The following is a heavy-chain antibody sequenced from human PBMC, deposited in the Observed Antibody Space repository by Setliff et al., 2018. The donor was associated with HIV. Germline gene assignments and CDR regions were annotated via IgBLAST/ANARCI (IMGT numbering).Heavy chain of an antibody. D-gene: IGHD3-9*01. CDR2: IYTSGST. J-gene: IGHJ4*02. Sequence: SETLSLTCTVSGGSITNGGYYWSWIRQPAGKGLEWIGHIYTSGSTNLNPSLKSRVTISMDMSKNQFSLKLTSLTAADTAVYYCARGSGTFYDVLTFGPWGQGTLVTVSS. CDR3: ARGSGTFYDVLTFGP. CDR1: GGSITNGGYY. V-gene: IGHV4-61*09.